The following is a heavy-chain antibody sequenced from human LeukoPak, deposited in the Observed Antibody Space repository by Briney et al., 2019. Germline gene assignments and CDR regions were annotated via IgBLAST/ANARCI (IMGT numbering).Heavy chain of an antibody. V-gene: IGHV4-30-2*01. D-gene: IGHD3-22*01. CDR3: ARSRSSDSSGYFLRGDFDY. J-gene: IGHJ4*02. CDR2: IYHSGST. CDR1: GGSFSGYD. Sequence: TLSLTCAVYGGSFSGYDWGWIRQPPGKGLEWVGYIYHSGSTYYNPSLKSRVTIPVGRSKNQFSLKLSSVTAADTAVYYCARSRSSDSSGYFLRGDFDYWGQGTLVTVSS.